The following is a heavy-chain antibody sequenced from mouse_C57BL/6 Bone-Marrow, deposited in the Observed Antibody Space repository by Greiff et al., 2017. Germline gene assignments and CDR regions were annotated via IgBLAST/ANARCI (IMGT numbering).Heavy chain of an antibody. CDR2: ISYDGSN. J-gene: IGHJ4*01. CDR3: ARRGDGYAMDY. V-gene: IGHV3-6*01. D-gene: IGHD2-3*01. Sequence: ESGPGLVKPSQSLSLTCSVTGYSITSGYYWNWIRQFPGNKLEWMGYISYDGSNNYNPSLKIRISITRDTSKNQFFLKLNSVTTEDTATYYCARRGDGYAMDYWGQGTSVTVSS. CDR1: GYSITSGYY.